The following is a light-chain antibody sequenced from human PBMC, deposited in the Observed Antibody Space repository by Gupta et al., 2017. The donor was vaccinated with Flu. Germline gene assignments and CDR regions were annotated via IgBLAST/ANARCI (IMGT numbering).Light chain of an antibody. J-gene: IGKJ4*01. Sequence: GDTVTITCRASQSVLSWLVWYQQKPGKAPKLLIHSISRLQTGVPPRFSGSGSDTDFTLTISSLQPEDFATYFCQQAHIYPLTFGGGTTVEI. CDR2: SIS. CDR3: QQAHIYPLT. V-gene: IGKV1D-12*01. CDR1: QSVLSW.